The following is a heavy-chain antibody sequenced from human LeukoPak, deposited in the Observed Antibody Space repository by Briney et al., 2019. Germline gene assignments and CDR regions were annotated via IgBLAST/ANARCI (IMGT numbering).Heavy chain of an antibody. Sequence: ASVKVSCKASGYTFTGYYMHWVRQAPGQGLEWMGWINPNSGGTNYAQKFQGRVTMTRDTSISTACMELSRLRSDDTAVYYCARDMWRGSYWFDYWGQGTLVTVSS. V-gene: IGHV1-2*02. CDR2: INPNSGGT. CDR3: ARDMWRGSYWFDY. D-gene: IGHD1-26*01. CDR1: GYTFTGYY. J-gene: IGHJ4*02.